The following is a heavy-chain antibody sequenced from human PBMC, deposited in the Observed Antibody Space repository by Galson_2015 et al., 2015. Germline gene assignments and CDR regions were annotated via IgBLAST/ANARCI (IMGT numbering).Heavy chain of an antibody. V-gene: IGHV4-61*01. CDR2: IYYSGST. J-gene: IGHJ3*02. CDR3: AREDIVVVVAATPRRHPAGAFDI. D-gene: IGHD2-15*01. Sequence: ETLSLTCTVSGGSVSSGSYYWSWIRQPPGKGLEWIGYIYYSGSTNYNPSLKSRVTISADTSKDQFSLKLSSVTAADTAVYYCAREDIVVVVAATPRRHPAGAFDIWGQGTLVTVSS. CDR1: GGSVSSGSYY.